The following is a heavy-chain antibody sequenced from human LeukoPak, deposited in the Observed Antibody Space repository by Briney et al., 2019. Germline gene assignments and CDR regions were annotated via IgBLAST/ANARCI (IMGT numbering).Heavy chain of an antibody. CDR2: FVTILDIT. D-gene: IGHD3-10*01. J-gene: IGHJ4*02. Sequence: ASVSVSCAASGVTFSSYTMSWVRQAPGQGLEWMGWFVTILDITNYAQKFQGRVTITTDKSTSTAYMELSSLRSEDTAVYYCARDPPTYYYGSGSFNSDNWGQGTLVAVSS. V-gene: IGHV1-69*10. CDR1: GVTFSSYT. CDR3: ARDPPTYYYGSGSFNSDN.